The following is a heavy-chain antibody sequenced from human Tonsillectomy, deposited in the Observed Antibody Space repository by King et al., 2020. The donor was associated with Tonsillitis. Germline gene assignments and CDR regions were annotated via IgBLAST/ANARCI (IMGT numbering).Heavy chain of an antibody. V-gene: IGHV3-48*03. CDR2: ISSSGSTI. CDR3: ARFLEWLLYFDY. Sequence: VQLVQSGGGLVQPGGSLRLSCAASGFTFSSYEMNWVRQAPGKGLEWVSYISSSGSTIYYADSVKSRFTISRDNAKNSLYLQMNSRIAEDTAVYYCARFLEWLLYFDYWGQGTLVTVSS. CDR1: GFTFSSYE. J-gene: IGHJ4*02. D-gene: IGHD3-3*01.